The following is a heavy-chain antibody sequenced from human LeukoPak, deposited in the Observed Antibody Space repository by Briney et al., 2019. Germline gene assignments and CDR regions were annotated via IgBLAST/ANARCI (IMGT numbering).Heavy chain of an antibody. CDR3: ARESHYYDSSGYYSYFDY. V-gene: IGHV1-46*01. J-gene: IGHJ4*02. CDR1: GYTFTSYY. Sequence: GASVKVSCKASGYTFTSYYMHWVRQAPGQGLEWMGIINPSGGSTSYAQKFQGRVTMTTDTSTSTAYMELRSLRSDDTAVYYCARESHYYDSSGYYSYFDYWGQGTLVTVSS. D-gene: IGHD3-22*01. CDR2: INPSGGST.